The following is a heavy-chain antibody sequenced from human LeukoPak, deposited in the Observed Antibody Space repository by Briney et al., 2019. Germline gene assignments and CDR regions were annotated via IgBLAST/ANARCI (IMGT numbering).Heavy chain of an antibody. Sequence: GASVKVSCKASGYTFTSYGISWVRQAPGQGLEWMGWISAYNGNTNYAQKLRGRVTMTTDTSTSTAYMELRSLRSDDTAVYYCARDWRPMAYCSGGSCYNDAFDIWGQGTMVTVSS. V-gene: IGHV1-18*01. D-gene: IGHD2-15*01. CDR2: ISAYNGNT. CDR3: ARDWRPMAYCSGGSCYNDAFDI. CDR1: GYTFTSYG. J-gene: IGHJ3*02.